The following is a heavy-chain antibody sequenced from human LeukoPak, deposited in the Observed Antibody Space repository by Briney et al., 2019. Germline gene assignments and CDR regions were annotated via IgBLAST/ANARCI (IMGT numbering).Heavy chain of an antibody. Sequence: GGSLRLSCAASEFIFSSYWMSWVRQAPGKGLEWVANIKQDGSEKYYVDSVEARFTISRDNAKNSLFLQMNSLRAEDTAVYYCARVAAMTGTVIDYWGQGTLVTVSS. CDR2: IKQDGSEK. CDR3: ARVAAMTGTVIDY. CDR1: EFIFSSYW. D-gene: IGHD6-19*01. J-gene: IGHJ4*02. V-gene: IGHV3-7*01.